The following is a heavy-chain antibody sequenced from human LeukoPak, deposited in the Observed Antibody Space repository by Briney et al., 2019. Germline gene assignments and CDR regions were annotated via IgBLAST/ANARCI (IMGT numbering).Heavy chain of an antibody. Sequence: SQTLSLTCTVSGGSISSGSYYWGWIREPAWKGLEWIGRIYTSGSTNYNPSLKSRVTISVNTSKNQFSLKLSSVTAADTAVYYCASYILTSIAAAGPPLAEYFQHWGQGTLVTVAS. CDR2: IYTSGST. V-gene: IGHV4-61*02. CDR3: ASYILTSIAAAGPPLAEYFQH. J-gene: IGHJ1*01. CDR1: GGSISSGSYY. D-gene: IGHD6-13*01.